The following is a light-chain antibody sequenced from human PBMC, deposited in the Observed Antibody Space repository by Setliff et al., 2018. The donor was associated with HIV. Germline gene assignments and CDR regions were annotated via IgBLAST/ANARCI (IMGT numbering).Light chain of an antibody. CDR1: SSNVGKYDL. J-gene: IGLJ1*01. CDR2: EVT. CDR3: SSYAGSRTFEV. Sequence: QSALTQPASVSGSPGQSITISCTGNSSNVGKYDLVSWYRQYPDKAPELTSYEVTKRPSGISKRFSGSKSGNTASLTISGLQTDDEADYYCSSYAGSRTFEVFGTGTKFIVL. V-gene: IGLV2-23*02.